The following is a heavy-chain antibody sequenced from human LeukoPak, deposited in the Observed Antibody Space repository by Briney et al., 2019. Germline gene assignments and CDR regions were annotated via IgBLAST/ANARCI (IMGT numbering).Heavy chain of an antibody. CDR3: ARDYDY. Sequence: GGSLRLSCAASGFTFSSYAMHWVRQAPGKGLEWVAVISYDGSNKYYADSVKGRFTISRDNSKNMLYLQMNSLRAEDTAVYYCARDYDYWGQGTLVTVSS. J-gene: IGHJ4*02. CDR2: ISYDGSNK. V-gene: IGHV3-30-3*01. CDR1: GFTFSSYA.